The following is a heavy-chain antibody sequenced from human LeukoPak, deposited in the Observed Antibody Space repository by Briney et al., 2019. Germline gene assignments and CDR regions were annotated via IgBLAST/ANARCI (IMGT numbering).Heavy chain of an antibody. CDR1: GGSISSYY. CDR2: IYYNGNT. V-gene: IGHV4-59*01. Sequence: SETLSLTCTVSGGSISSYYWSWIRQPPGKGLEWIGYIYYNGNTNYNPSRKSRVTISVDTSKNQFSLKLSSVTAADTAVYYCARVRGGGGWYLHYFDYWGQGTPVTVSS. D-gene: IGHD6-19*01. CDR3: ARVRGGGGWYLHYFDY. J-gene: IGHJ4*02.